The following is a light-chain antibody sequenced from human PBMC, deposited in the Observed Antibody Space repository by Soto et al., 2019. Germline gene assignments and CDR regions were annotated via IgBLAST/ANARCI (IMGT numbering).Light chain of an antibody. CDR1: QSVRSN. J-gene: IGKJ5*01. CDR3: QQYNSGPPIT. CDR2: DTS. V-gene: IGKV3-15*01. Sequence: VTTQSPATLSVSPGERATLSCRASQSVRSNLAWYQQKPGQAPRLLIYDTSTRATGVPVRFSGSGSATDFTLTISSLQSEDFAVYYCQQYNSGPPITFGQGTRLEIK.